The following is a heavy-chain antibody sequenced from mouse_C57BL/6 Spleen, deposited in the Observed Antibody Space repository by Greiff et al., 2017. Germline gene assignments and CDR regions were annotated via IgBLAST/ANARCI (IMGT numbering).Heavy chain of an antibody. D-gene: IGHD1-1*01. Sequence: VQLQQPGAELVKPGASVKLSCKASGYTFTSYWMQWVKQRPGQGLEWIGEIDPSDSYTNYNQKFKGKATLTVDTSSRTAYMQLSSLTSEDSAVYYCAREGGTTVVAPFFDYWGQGTTLTVSS. CDR3: AREGGTTVVAPFFDY. CDR1: GYTFTSYW. J-gene: IGHJ2*01. CDR2: IDPSDSYT. V-gene: IGHV1-50*01.